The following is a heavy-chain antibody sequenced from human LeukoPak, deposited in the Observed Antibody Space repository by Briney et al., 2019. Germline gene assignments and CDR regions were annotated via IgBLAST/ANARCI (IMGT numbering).Heavy chain of an antibody. CDR1: GYTLTELS. D-gene: IGHD4-11*01. CDR2: FDPEDGET. V-gene: IGHV1-24*01. Sequence: SVKVSCQVSGYTLTELSMHWVRQAPGKGLEWMGGFDPEDGETMHAQKFQSRVTTAEDTSTDTAYMELSSLRSEYTAVYYCATGSHFSNCFDYWGQGTLVTVSS. J-gene: IGHJ4*02. CDR3: ATGSHFSNCFDY.